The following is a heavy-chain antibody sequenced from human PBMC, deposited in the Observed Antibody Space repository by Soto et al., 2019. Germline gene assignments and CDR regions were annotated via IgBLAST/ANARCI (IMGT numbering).Heavy chain of an antibody. D-gene: IGHD6-19*01. CDR1: GGSISSSSYY. CDR3: ARQSAVAGNWFDP. CDR2: IYYSGST. J-gene: IGHJ5*02. Sequence: SETLSLTCTVSGGSISSSSYYWCWIRHAPGKGLEWIGSIYYSGSTYYNPSLKSRVTISVDTSKNQFSLKLSSVTAADTAVYYCARQSAVAGNWFDPWGQGTLVTVSS. V-gene: IGHV4-39*01.